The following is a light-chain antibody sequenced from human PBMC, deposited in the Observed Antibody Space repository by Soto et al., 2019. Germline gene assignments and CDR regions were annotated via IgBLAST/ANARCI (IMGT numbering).Light chain of an antibody. J-gene: IGLJ2*01. CDR1: SSNIGSNY. CDR2: RNN. CDR3: AAWDDSLSVV. V-gene: IGLV1-47*01. Sequence: QSVLTQPPSASGTPGQRVTISCSGSSSNIGSNYVYWYQQLPGTAPKLLIYRNNQRPSGVPDRFSGSKSGTSASLAISGLRSEDEADYYCAAWDDSLSVVFVGGTKLTVL.